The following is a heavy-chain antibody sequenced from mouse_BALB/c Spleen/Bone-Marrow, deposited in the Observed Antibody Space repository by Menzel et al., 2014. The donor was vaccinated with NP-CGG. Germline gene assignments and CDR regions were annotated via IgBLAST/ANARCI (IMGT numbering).Heavy chain of an antibody. J-gene: IGHJ4*01. CDR1: GFTFSYYT. Sequence: EVQLVESGGGLVQPGGSLKLSCAASGFTFSYYTMSWVRQTPEKRLEWVAYISNGGNTTYHPDTVKGRFTISRDNAKNTLYLQMSSLKSEDTAMYYCARDGYDVGGALDYWGQGTSVTVSS. CDR3: ARDGYDVGGALDY. CDR2: ISNGGNTT. D-gene: IGHD2-2*01. V-gene: IGHV5-12-2*01.